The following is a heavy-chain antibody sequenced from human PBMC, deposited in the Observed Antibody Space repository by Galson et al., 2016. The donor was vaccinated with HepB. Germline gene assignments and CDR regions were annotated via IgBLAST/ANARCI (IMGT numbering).Heavy chain of an antibody. CDR2: ISGSGDLK. CDR3: AKIWGKSSGWYGSSYFQYGMDV. Sequence: SLRLSCAASGFTFSSYAMSWVRQAQGKGLEWVSGISGSGDLKYYADSVKGRFTISRDNPKNTLHLQMKSLRVDDTAVYYCAKIWGKSSGWYGSSYFQYGMDVWGQGTTVSVSS. D-gene: IGHD6-19*01. J-gene: IGHJ6*02. V-gene: IGHV3-23*01. CDR1: GFTFSSYA.